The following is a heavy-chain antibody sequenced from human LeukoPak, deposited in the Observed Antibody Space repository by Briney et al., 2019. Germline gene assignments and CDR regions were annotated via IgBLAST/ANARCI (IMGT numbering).Heavy chain of an antibody. V-gene: IGHV4-39*07. CDR3: ARLRVRGYGYGPWEGPTWLDY. J-gene: IGHJ4*02. CDR2: IYYRGST. CDR1: GGSFSSGTYY. D-gene: IGHD5-18*01. Sequence: SETLSLTCAVYGGSFSSGTYYWGWIRQPPGKGLQWIGSIYYRGSTYYNPSLKSRVTISVDTSKNQFSLNLSSVTAADTAVYYCARLRVRGYGYGPWEGPTWLDYWGQGTLVTVSS.